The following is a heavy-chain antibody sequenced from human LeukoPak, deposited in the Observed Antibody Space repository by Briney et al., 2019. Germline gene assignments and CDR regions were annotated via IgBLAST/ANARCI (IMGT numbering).Heavy chain of an antibody. CDR3: ARAYDSSGYTAGGFDY. Sequence: SETLSLTCTVSGGSISSSSYYWDWIRQPPGKGLEWIGSIYYSGSTYYNPSLKSRVTISVDTSKNQFSLKLSSVTAADTAVYYCARAYDSSGYTAGGFDYWGQGTLVTVSS. CDR1: GGSISSSSYY. D-gene: IGHD3-22*01. J-gene: IGHJ4*02. V-gene: IGHV4-39*01. CDR2: IYYSGST.